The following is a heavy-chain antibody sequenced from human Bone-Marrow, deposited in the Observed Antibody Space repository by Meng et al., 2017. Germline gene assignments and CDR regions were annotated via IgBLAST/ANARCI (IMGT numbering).Heavy chain of an antibody. D-gene: IGHD6-13*01. CDR3: ATGAAAADH. CDR1: GLSFTDAW. Sequence: GESLKISCVASGLSFTDAWMSWVRQAPGKGLEWVGRIKRNSDGGTIDYAAPVKGRFTISRDDSKNTLYLQMDSLITEDTAVYFCATGAAAADHWGQGNLVNGAS. J-gene: IGHJ4*02. V-gene: IGHV3-15*01. CDR2: IKRNSDGGTI.